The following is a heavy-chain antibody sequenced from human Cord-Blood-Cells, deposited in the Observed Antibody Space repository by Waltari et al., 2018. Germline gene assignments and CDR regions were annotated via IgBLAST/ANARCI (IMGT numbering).Heavy chain of an antibody. CDR3: AMHERGYSYGYYYYYGMDV. D-gene: IGHD5-18*01. CDR2: MNPNSGNI. J-gene: IGHJ6*02. Sequence: QVQLVQSGAEVKKPGASVKVSCKASGYTFTSYDINWVRQATGQGLEWMGWMNPNSGNIGYAQKFQGRVTMTRNTSISTAYMELSSLRSEDTAVYYCAMHERGYSYGYYYYYGMDVWGQGTTVTVSS. V-gene: IGHV1-8*01. CDR1: GYTFTSYD.